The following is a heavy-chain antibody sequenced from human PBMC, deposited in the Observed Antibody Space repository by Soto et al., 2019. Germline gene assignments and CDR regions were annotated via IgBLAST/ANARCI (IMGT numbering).Heavy chain of an antibody. CDR3: AKGPR. Sequence: HPGGSLRLSCAASGFTFSNIWMSWVRRSPEKGPEWVASISPDGGEIYYVDSVKGRFTISRDNTRNSLYLQMNSLRAEDTAVYYCAKGPRWGQGTLVTVSS. V-gene: IGHV3-7*01. CDR2: ISPDGGEI. J-gene: IGHJ4*02. CDR1: GFTFSNIW.